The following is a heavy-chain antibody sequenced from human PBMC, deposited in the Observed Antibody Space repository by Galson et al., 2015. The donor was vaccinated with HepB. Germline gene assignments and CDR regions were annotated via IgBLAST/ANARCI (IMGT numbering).Heavy chain of an antibody. J-gene: IGHJ4*02. Sequence: SLRLSCAASGFTFGNYGMHWVRQAPGKGLEWVAVIWNGGNNRYYSDSVKGRFSISRDNSKNTLYLQMNSLRAEDTAMYYCAKDAYKSSYYLDSWGQGALVTVSS. CDR3: AKDAYKSSYYLDS. D-gene: IGHD3-16*01. CDR2: IWNGGNNR. V-gene: IGHV3-33*06. CDR1: GFTFGNYG.